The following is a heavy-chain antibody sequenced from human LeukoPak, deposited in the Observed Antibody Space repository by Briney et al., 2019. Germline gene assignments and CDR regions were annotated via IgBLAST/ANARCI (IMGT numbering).Heavy chain of an antibody. D-gene: IGHD2-2*01. Sequence: ASVTVSFKVSGYTLTELSMHWVRQAPGKGLEWMGGFDPEDGETIYAQKFQGRVTMTEDTSTDTAYMELSSLRSEDTAVYYCATQDIVVVPAALGYWGQGTLATVSS. J-gene: IGHJ4*02. CDR3: ATQDIVVVPAALGY. CDR1: GYTLTELS. CDR2: FDPEDGET. V-gene: IGHV1-24*01.